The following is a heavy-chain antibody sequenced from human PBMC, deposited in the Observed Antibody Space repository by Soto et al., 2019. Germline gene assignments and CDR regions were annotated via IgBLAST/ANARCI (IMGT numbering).Heavy chain of an antibody. V-gene: IGHV3-11*06. J-gene: IGHJ3*02. D-gene: IGHD6-19*01. Sequence: GGSLRLSCAASGFTFSDYYMSWIRQAPGKGLEWVSYISSSNSYTNYADSVKGRFTISRDNAKNSLYLQMNSLRAEDTAVYYCARDHYLILAGPLDIWGQGTMVTVSS. CDR3: ARDHYLILAGPLDI. CDR2: ISSSNSYT. CDR1: GFTFSDYY.